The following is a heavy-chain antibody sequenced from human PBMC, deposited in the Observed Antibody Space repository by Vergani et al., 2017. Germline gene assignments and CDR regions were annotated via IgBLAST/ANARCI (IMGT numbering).Heavy chain of an antibody. V-gene: IGHV3-21*04. CDR3: ARLSYDTTPYLQGGYDC. CDR1: GFTFSSYS. CDR2: ISARYPST. Sequence: EVQLVESGGGLVKPGGSLRLSCAASGFTFSSYSMNWVRQAPGKGLEWVSAISARYPSTYYADSVEGRFTISRDNSKNMLYLQMNSLRAEDTAVYYCARLSYDTTPYLQGGYDCWGQGTLVSVSS. D-gene: IGHD3-22*01. J-gene: IGHJ4*02.